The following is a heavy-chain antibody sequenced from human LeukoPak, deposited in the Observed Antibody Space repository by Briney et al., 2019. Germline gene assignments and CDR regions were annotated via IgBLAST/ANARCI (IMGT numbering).Heavy chain of an antibody. V-gene: IGHV3-21*01. CDR2: IHSSGNT. J-gene: IGHJ4*02. CDR3: ARDRTMTGDRGIDY. CDR1: GFTFSGYS. Sequence: GGSLRLSCAASGFTFSGYSMNWVRQAPGKGLDWVSTIHSSGNTYYADSVKGRVTNYRDNAKNSLYLQVNSLRDEETGIYLCARDRTMTGDRGIDYWGQGTRVSVSS. D-gene: IGHD3-22*01.